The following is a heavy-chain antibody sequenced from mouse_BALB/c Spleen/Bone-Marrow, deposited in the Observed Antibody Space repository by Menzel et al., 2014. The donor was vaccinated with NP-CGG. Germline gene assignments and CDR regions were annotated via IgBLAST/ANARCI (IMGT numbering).Heavy chain of an antibody. D-gene: IGHD2-4*01. Sequence: EVHLVESGPELVKPGASMKISCKASGYSFTGYTMNWVKQSHGKNLEWIGLINPYNGGTSYNQKFKDKATLTADKSSSTAYMQLSSLTSEDSAVYYCAREGLRAWFVYWGQGTLVTVSA. CDR2: INPYNGGT. J-gene: IGHJ3*01. V-gene: IGHV1S135*01. CDR1: GYSFTGYT. CDR3: AREGLRAWFVY.